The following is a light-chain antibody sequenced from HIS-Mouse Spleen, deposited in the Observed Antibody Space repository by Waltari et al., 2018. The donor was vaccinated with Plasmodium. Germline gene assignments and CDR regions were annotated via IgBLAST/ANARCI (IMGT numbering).Light chain of an antibody. J-gene: IGLJ2*01. CDR2: AVS. V-gene: IGLV2-8*01. CDR3: SSYAGSNVV. CDR1: SSDVGGYNY. Sequence: QSALTQPPSASGSPGQSVTISCTGTSSDVGGYNYVSWYQQHPGKPPKLMIYAVSKRPSGVPERFSGSKSGNTASLTVSGLQAEDEADYYCSSYAGSNVVFGGGTKLTVL.